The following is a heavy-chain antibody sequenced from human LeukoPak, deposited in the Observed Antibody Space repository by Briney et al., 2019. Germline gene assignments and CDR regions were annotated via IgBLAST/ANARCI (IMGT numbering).Heavy chain of an antibody. Sequence: SETLSLTCIFSGGSISSYYWSWIRQPPGKGLEWIGYIYYSGSTNYNPSLKSRVTISVDTSKNQFSLKLSSVTAADTAVYYCARNSVVPAAMLRVGYYYMDVWGKGTTVTISS. J-gene: IGHJ6*03. D-gene: IGHD2-2*01. CDR3: ARNSVVPAAMLRVGYYYMDV. V-gene: IGHV4-59*01. CDR2: IYYSGST. CDR1: GGSISSYY.